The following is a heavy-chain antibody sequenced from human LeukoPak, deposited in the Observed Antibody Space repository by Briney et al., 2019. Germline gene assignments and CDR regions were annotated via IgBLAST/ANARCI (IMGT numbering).Heavy chain of an antibody. CDR1: GFNLRSYA. V-gene: IGHV3-64*01. Sequence: GGSLRLSCAASGFNLRSYAIHWVRQAPGKGLEHVSAISGDGGTTSYAQSLKGRCIISRDNSKKMAYLQLGGLKTEDMAVYYCARGDTSLGGAFDIWGQGTMVTVSP. D-gene: IGHD3-16*01. J-gene: IGHJ3*02. CDR3: ARGDTSLGGAFDI. CDR2: ISGDGGTT.